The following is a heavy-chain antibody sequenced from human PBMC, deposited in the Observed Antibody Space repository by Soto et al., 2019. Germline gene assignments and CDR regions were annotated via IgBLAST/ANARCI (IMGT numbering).Heavy chain of an antibody. CDR2: IRSQIDGGTT. CDR1: GFAFTNAW. D-gene: IGHD4-17*01. V-gene: IGHV3-15*01. CDR3: TTVAYGEYVSDY. Sequence: EEELVESGGVLVEPGGSLRLSCAASGFAFTNAWMTWVRQAPGKALEWIGRIRSQIDGGTTDYAGPVKGRFTISRDXSKNTLYLQMKSLKLEDTAVYYCTTVAYGEYVSDYWGQGTLVTVSS. J-gene: IGHJ4*02.